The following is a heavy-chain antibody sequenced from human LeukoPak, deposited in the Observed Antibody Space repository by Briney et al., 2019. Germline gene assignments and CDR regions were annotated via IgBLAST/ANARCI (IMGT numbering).Heavy chain of an antibody. CDR2: INHSGST. V-gene: IGHV4-34*01. CDR3: ARRLVGYSSSSHYFDY. J-gene: IGHJ4*02. CDR1: GGSFSGYY. Sequence: SETLSLTCAVYGGSFSGYYWSWIRQPPGKGLEWIGEINHSGSTNYNPSLKSRVTISVDTSKNQFPLKLSSVTAADTAVYYCARRLVGYSSSSHYFDYWGQGTLVTVSS. D-gene: IGHD6-6*01.